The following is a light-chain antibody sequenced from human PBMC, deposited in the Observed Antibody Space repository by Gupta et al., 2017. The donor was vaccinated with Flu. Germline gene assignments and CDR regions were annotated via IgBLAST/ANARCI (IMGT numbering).Light chain of an antibody. CDR1: QSVISSH. J-gene: IGKJ2*03. CDR2: YAS. V-gene: IGKV3-20*01. Sequence: TVLTQSPGTLSLPPGERATLSCRASQSVISSHLAWYQQKPGQAPRLLIFYASIRAAGIPDRFSGSRCGTDFTLTIIRREPEDFAVYYCQQYDNSPPYSFGQGTKVEMK. CDR3: QQYDNSPPYS.